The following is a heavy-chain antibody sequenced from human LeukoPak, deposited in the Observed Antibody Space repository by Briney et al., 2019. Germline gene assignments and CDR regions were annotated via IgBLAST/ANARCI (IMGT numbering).Heavy chain of an antibody. CDR3: AKRSEVGGGTYDY. D-gene: IGHD2-15*01. V-gene: IGHV3-23*01. Sequence: GWSLRLSCAASGFTFSSYAMSWVRQAPGKGLEWVSAISGSGGSTYYADSVKGRFTISRDNSKNTLYLQMNSLRAEDTAVYYCAKRSEVGGGTYDYWGQGTLVTVSS. CDR2: ISGSGGST. J-gene: IGHJ4*02. CDR1: GFTFSSYA.